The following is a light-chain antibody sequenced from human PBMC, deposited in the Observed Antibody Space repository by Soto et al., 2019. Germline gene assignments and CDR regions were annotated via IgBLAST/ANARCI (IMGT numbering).Light chain of an antibody. Sequence: EIVLTQSPGTLSLSPGERATLSCRASQCVSGMDWYQHIRGQAPRLLIYGASTRATGIPGRFSGSGSGTDFTLTISRLEPEDFSVYYCQQYDRSQITFGQGTRLEMK. CDR1: QCVSG. CDR2: GAS. CDR3: QQYDRSQIT. J-gene: IGKJ5*01. V-gene: IGKV3-20*01.